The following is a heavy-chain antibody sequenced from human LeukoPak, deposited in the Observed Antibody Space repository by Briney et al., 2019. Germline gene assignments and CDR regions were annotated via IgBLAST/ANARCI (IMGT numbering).Heavy chain of an antibody. V-gene: IGHV3-23*01. CDR1: GFTFDIYA. D-gene: IGHD2-15*01. Sequence: GGSLRLSCAASGFTFDIYAMSWVRQAPGKGLEWVSAISGSGDSTNYADSVKGRFTISRDNSKNTLYLQMNSLRAEDTAVYYCAKAPVTSCRGAFCYPFDYWGQGTLVTVSS. CDR3: AKAPVTSCRGAFCYPFDY. CDR2: ISGSGDST. J-gene: IGHJ4*02.